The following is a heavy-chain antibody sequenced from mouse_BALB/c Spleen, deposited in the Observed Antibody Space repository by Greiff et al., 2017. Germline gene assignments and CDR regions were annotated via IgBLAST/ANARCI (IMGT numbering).Heavy chain of an antibody. CDR3: TREGLYGSSYRYYAMDD. J-gene: IGHJ4*01. Sequence: LQQPGSELVRPGASVKLSCKASGYTFTSYWMHWVKQRPGQGLEWIGNIYPGSGSTNYDEKFKSKATLTVDTSSSTAYMQLSSLTSEDSAVYYCTREGLYGSSYRYYAMDDWGQGTSVTVSS. D-gene: IGHD1-1*01. CDR2: IYPGSGST. V-gene: IGHV1S22*01. CDR1: GYTFTSYW.